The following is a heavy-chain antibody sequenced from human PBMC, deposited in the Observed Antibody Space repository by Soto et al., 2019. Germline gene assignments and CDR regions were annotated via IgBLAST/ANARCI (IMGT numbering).Heavy chain of an antibody. Sequence: GGSLRLSCAASGFTFSSYSMNWVRQAPGKGLEWVSYISSSSSTIYYADSVKGRFTISRDNAKNSLYLQMNSLRAEDTAVYYCARTYCSSTSCYRVLMDVWGKGTTVTVSS. CDR1: GFTFSSYS. V-gene: IGHV3-48*01. CDR2: ISSSSSTI. D-gene: IGHD2-2*01. CDR3: ARTYCSSTSCYRVLMDV. J-gene: IGHJ6*03.